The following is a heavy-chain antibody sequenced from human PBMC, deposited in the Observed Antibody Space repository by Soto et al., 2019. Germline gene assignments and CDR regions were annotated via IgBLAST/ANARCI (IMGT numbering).Heavy chain of an antibody. CDR1: GGSFSGYY. J-gene: IGHJ1*01. D-gene: IGHD2-21*01. CDR2: INHSGST. Sequence: PSETLSLTCAVYGGSFSGYYWSWIRQPPGKGLEWIGEINHSGSTNYNPSLKSRVTISVDTSKNQFSLKLSSVTAADTAVYYCARGQPIVVVNAITEYFQHWGHGTLVTVSS. CDR3: ARGQPIVVVNAITEYFQH. V-gene: IGHV4-34*01.